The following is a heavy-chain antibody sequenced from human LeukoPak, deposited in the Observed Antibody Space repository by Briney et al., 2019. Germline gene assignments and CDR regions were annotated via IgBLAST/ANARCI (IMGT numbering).Heavy chain of an antibody. CDR3: TTVSPQVYYFDY. V-gene: IGHV3-15*01. CDR2: IKSKTDGGTT. Sequence: GGSLRLSCAASGFTFSSYAMSWVRQAPGKGLEWVGRIKSKTDGGTTDYAAPVKGRFTISRDDSKNTLYLQMNSLKTEDTAVYYCTTVSPQVYYFDYWGQGTLVTVSS. CDR1: GFTFSSYA. J-gene: IGHJ4*02.